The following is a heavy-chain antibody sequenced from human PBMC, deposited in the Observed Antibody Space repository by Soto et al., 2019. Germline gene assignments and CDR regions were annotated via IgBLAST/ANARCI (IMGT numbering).Heavy chain of an antibody. J-gene: IGHJ4*02. V-gene: IGHV4-30-4*01. CDR2: IYYTGRT. D-gene: IGHD6-13*01. Sequence: QVQLQESGPGLVKPSQNLSLTCTVSGGSITSGDYYWSWIRQPPGKGLEWIGYIYYTGRTYYNPSLKSRATMSVDTSKNQFSLKMSSLTAADTAVYYCARYSSSWSNDYWGQGTLVTVSS. CDR1: GGSITSGDYY. CDR3: ARYSSSWSNDY.